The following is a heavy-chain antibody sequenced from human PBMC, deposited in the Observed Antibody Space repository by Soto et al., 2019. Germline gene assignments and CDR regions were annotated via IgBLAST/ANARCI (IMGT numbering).Heavy chain of an antibody. D-gene: IGHD3-10*01. CDR1: GFTFSSYE. CDR2: ISSSGSTI. CDR3: HHFGDDFDI. J-gene: IGHJ3*02. V-gene: IGHV3-48*03. Sequence: GGSLRLSCAASGFTFSSYEMNWVRQAPGKGLEWVSYISSSGSTIYYADSVKGRFTISRDNAKNSLYLQMNSLRAEDTAVYYCHHFGDDFDIWGQGTMVTVSS.